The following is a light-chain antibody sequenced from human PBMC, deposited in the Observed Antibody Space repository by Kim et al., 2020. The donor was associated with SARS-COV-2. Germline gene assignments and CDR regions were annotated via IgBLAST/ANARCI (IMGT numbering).Light chain of an antibody. Sequence: GQRVTVSCSGSSSNIGSNTVKWYQQLPGTAPTLLIYSNDPRPSGVPDRFSGSKSGTSASLAISGLQSEDEAEYYCAAWDDSLNAWLFGGGTQLTVL. J-gene: IGLJ3*02. CDR2: SND. CDR3: AAWDDSLNAWL. V-gene: IGLV1-44*01. CDR1: SSNIGSNT.